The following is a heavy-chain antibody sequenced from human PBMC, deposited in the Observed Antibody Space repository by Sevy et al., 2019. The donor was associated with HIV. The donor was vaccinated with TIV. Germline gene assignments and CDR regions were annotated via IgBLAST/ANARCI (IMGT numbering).Heavy chain of an antibody. CDR3: AREVCTKPHYY. Sequence: GGSLRLSCAASGFTFSKYSMSWVRQPPGKGLEWVSTLSFGCGEINYADSVKGRFTISRDNSKSSVYLQLNNLRPEDTAVYYCAREVCTKPHYYWGHGPLVTFSS. D-gene: IGHD2-8*01. J-gene: IGHJ4*01. CDR2: LSFGCGEI. V-gene: IGHV3-23*01. CDR1: GFTFSKYS.